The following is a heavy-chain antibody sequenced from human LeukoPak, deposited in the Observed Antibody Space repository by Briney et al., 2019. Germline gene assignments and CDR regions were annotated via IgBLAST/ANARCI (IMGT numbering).Heavy chain of an antibody. D-gene: IGHD6-13*01. CDR2: INPNSGGT. CDR1: GYTFTGYY. CDR3: ARGTGYSSRHAY. V-gene: IGHV1-2*02. J-gene: IGHJ4*02. Sequence: ASVKVSCQASGYTFTGYYMHWVRQAPGQGLEWMGWINPNSGGTNYAQKFQGRVTMTRDTSISTAYMELSRLRSDDTAVYYCARGTGYSSRHAYWGQGTLVTVSS.